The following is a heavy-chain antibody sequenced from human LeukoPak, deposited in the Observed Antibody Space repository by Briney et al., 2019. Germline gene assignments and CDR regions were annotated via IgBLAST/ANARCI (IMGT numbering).Heavy chain of an antibody. Sequence: PSETLSLTCAVYGVSFSGYYWNWIRQSPGKGLEWIGEINHSGSTNYNPSLKSRVTISVDTSKNEFSLKLSSVSAADTTVYYCARGFGSGWSTLFHYWGQGSLVTVSS. CDR1: GVSFSGYY. CDR3: ARGFGSGWSTLFHY. V-gene: IGHV4-34*01. D-gene: IGHD6-19*01. CDR2: INHSGST. J-gene: IGHJ4*02.